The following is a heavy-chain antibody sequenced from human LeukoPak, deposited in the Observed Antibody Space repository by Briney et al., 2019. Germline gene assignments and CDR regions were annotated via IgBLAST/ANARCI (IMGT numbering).Heavy chain of an antibody. D-gene: IGHD3-10*01. J-gene: IGHJ6*03. V-gene: IGHV4-34*01. Sequence: PSETLSLTCAVYGGSFSGYYWSWIRQPPGKGLEWIGEINHSGSTNYNPSLKSRVTISVDTSKNQFSLKLSSVTAADTAVYYCARLIRGYYGSGSYERDYYYYMDVWGKGTTVTISS. CDR2: INHSGST. CDR3: ARLIRGYYGSGSYERDYYYYMDV. CDR1: GGSFSGYY.